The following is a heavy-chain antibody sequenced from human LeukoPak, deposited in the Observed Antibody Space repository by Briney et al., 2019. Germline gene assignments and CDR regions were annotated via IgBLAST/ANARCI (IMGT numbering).Heavy chain of an antibody. Sequence: GGSLRLSCAASGFTFSSYAMSWVRQAPGKGLEWVSAISGSGGSTYYADSVKGRFTISRDNSKNTLYLQMNSLRAEDTAVYYCAKVLTITIFGVVITSDAFDIWGQGTMVTVSS. CDR3: AKVLTITIFGVVITSDAFDI. CDR2: ISGSGGST. V-gene: IGHV3-23*01. D-gene: IGHD3-3*01. CDR1: GFTFSSYA. J-gene: IGHJ3*02.